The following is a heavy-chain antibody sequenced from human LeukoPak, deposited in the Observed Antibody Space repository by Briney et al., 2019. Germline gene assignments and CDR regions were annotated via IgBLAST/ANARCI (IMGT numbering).Heavy chain of an antibody. J-gene: IGHJ4*02. CDR1: GGSFSGYY. Sequence: SETLSLTCAVYGGSFSGYYWSWIRQPPGKGLEWIGEINHSGSTNYNPSLKSRVTISVDTSKNQFSLKLSSVTAADTAVYYCARDRLYYYDSSGYSPFDYWGQGTLVTVSS. CDR2: INHSGST. D-gene: IGHD3-22*01. V-gene: IGHV4-34*01. CDR3: ARDRLYYYDSSGYSPFDY.